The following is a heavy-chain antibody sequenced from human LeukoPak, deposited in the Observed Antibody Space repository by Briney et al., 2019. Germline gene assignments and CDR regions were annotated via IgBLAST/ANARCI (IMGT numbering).Heavy chain of an antibody. CDR2: INAGNGNT. CDR1: GYTFTSYA. Sequence: ASVKVSCKASGYTFTSYAMHWVRQAPGQRLEWMGWINAGNGNTKYSQKFQGRVTSTRDTSASTAYMELSSLRSEDTAVYYCARGVVGSSSWQFDYWGQGTLVTVSS. V-gene: IGHV1-3*01. CDR3: ARGVVGSSSWQFDY. D-gene: IGHD6-13*01. J-gene: IGHJ4*02.